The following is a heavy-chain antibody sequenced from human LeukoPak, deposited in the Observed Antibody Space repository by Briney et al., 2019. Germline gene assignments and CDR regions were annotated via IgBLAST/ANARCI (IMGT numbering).Heavy chain of an antibody. Sequence: PGGSLRLSCAASGFTVSSNYMSWVRQAPGKGLEWVSVIYSGGSTYYADSVKGRFTISRDNSKNTLYLQMNSLRAEDTAVYYCAKDVGSFPYYGPHFDYWGQGTLVTVSS. D-gene: IGHD3-22*01. J-gene: IGHJ4*02. V-gene: IGHV3-53*01. CDR2: IYSGGST. CDR1: GFTVSSNY. CDR3: AKDVGSFPYYGPHFDY.